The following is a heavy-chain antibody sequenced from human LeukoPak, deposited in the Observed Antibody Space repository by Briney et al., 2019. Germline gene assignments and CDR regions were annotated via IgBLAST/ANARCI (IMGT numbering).Heavy chain of an antibody. D-gene: IGHD1-14*01. Sequence: GGSLRLSCAASGSTFSSYSMNWVRQAPGKGLEWVSSISSSSSYIYYADSVKGRFTISRDNAKNSLYLQMNSLRAEDTAVYYCARARTEFFDYWGQGTLVTVSS. CDR1: GSTFSSYS. CDR3: ARARTEFFDY. CDR2: ISSSSSYI. V-gene: IGHV3-21*01. J-gene: IGHJ4*02.